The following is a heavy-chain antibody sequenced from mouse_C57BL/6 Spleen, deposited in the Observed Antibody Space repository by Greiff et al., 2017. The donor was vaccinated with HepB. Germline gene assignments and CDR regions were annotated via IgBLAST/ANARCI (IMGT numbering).Heavy chain of an antibody. V-gene: IGHV1-61*01. CDR1: GYTFTSYW. CDR2: IYPSDSET. D-gene: IGHD1-1*01. CDR3: ARGNYYGSSSSWFAY. J-gene: IGHJ3*01. Sequence: VQLQQPGAELVRPGSSVKLSCKASGYTFTSYWMDWVKQRPGQGLEWIGNIYPSDSETHYNQKFKDKATLTVDKSSSTAYMQLSSLTSEDSAVYYCARGNYYGSSSSWFAYWGQGTLVTVSA.